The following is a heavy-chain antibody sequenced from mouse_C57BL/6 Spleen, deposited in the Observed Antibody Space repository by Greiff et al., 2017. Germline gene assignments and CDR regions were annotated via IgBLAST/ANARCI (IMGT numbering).Heavy chain of an antibody. D-gene: IGHD2-4*01. J-gene: IGHJ4*01. CDR1: GFTFTDYY. V-gene: IGHV7-3*01. Sequence: EVKVVESGGGLVQPGGSLSLSCAASGFTFTDYYMSWVRQPPGKALEWLGFIRNKANGYTTEYSASVKGRFTISRDNSQSILYLQMNALRAEDSATYYCARSLYDYAYAMDYWGQGTSVTVSS. CDR2: IRNKANGYTT. CDR3: ARSLYDYAYAMDY.